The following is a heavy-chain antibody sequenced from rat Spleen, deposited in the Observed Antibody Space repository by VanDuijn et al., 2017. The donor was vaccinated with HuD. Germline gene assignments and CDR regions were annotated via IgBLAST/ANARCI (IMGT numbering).Heavy chain of an antibody. J-gene: IGHJ2*01. CDR1: GFTFSPFA. V-gene: IGHV5-7*01. D-gene: IGHD1-4*01. CDR2: ITSGGSNT. CDR3: ARVSPGFDY. Sequence: EVQLVESGGGLVQPGRSLKLSCAASGFTFSPFAMAWVRQAPKKGLEWVATITSGGSNTYYPDSVKGRFTISRDNAKSTLYLQMNSLKSEDTATYYCARVSPGFDYWGQGVMVTVSS.